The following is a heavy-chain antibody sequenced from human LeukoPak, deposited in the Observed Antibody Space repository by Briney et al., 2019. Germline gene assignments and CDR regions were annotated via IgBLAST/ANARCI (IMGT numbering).Heavy chain of an antibody. D-gene: IGHD5-18*01. CDR2: ISGSGDST. CDR3: ARDPDTAMVPTDY. Sequence: GGSLRLSCAASGFTFSSYTMTWVRQAPGKGLEWVSIISGSGDSTHYADSVKGRFTISRDNSKNTLYLQMNSLRAEDTAVYYCARDPDTAMVPTDYWGQGTLVTVSS. V-gene: IGHV3-23*01. J-gene: IGHJ4*02. CDR1: GFTFSSYT.